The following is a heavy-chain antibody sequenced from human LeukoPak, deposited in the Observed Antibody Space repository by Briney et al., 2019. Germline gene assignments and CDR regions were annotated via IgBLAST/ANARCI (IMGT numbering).Heavy chain of an antibody. CDR3: ARDPHYYDSSGYDSDAFDI. V-gene: IGHV3-11*01. Sequence: PWGSLRLSCTASGFTFGNYAMSWVRQAPGKGLEWVSYISSSGSTIYYADSVKGRFTISRDNAKNSLYLQMNSLRAEDTAVYYCARDPHYYDSSGYDSDAFDIWGQGTMVTVSS. CDR2: ISSSGSTI. D-gene: IGHD3-22*01. J-gene: IGHJ3*02. CDR1: GFTFGNYA.